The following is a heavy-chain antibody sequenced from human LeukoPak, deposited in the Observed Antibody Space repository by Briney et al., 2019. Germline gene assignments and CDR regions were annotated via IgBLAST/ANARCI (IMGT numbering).Heavy chain of an antibody. CDR3: ASLLAVVTSYYYYGMDV. J-gene: IGHJ6*02. Sequence: SETLSLTCAVYGGSFRGFYWSWIRQPPGKGLEWIGAIYYSGSTYFNPSLKSRVTISIDTSKNQFSLKLSSVTAADTAVYYCASLLAVVTSYYYYGMDVWGQGTTVTVSS. D-gene: IGHD4-23*01. V-gene: IGHV4-34*01. CDR2: IYYSGST. CDR1: GGSFRGFY.